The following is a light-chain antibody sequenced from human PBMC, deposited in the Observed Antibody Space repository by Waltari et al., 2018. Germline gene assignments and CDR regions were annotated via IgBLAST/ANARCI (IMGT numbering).Light chain of an antibody. V-gene: IGLV2-8*01. J-gene: IGLJ1*01. CDR2: EVS. CDR1: SSDVGCYKY. CDR3: NSYVGSTLFYV. Sequence: QSALTQPPSASGSPGQSVTIPCTGTSSDVGCYKYVSWYQQHPGKAPKLIIYEVSKRPSGVPDRFSGSKSGNTASLTVSGLQAEDEADYYCNSYVGSTLFYVFGTGTKVTVV.